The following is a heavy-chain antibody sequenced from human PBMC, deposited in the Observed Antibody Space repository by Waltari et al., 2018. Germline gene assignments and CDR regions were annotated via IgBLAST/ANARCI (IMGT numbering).Heavy chain of an antibody. CDR3: ASFSTTATTLHGYDF. D-gene: IGHD5-12*01. Sequence: QVSRVELGGGVVHPGWALRLSYAASGFAFSSYGMHWVREARGKRVAWVGVIWDDGSNKYEADIVHGRFTICRYNFKSEMYLKMLCLQTEDTAVEDCASFSTTATTLHGYDFWGQGTLVTVSS. CDR1: GFAFSSYG. J-gene: IGHJ4*02. CDR2: IWDDGSNK. V-gene: IGHV3-33*03.